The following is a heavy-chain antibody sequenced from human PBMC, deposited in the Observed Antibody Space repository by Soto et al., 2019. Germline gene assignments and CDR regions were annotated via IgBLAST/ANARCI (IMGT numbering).Heavy chain of an antibody. CDR3: AWEGDAHYGMAV. V-gene: IGHV3-15*01. Sequence: DVQVVESGGGLVKPGGSLTLSCAFSGLKFSDAWMTWVRQAPGKGLEWVGRIKNGGTTDYAAPVKGRFTLSRDDSKNMSYLKMSTQKTENTAVYYWAWEGDAHYGMAVWGHGTTVTVSS. CDR2: IKNGGTT. J-gene: IGHJ6*02. D-gene: IGHD1-26*01. CDR1: GLKFSDAW.